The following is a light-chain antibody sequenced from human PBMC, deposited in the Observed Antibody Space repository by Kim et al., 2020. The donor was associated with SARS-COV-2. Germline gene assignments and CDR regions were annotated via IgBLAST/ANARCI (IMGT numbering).Light chain of an antibody. CDR2: KTS. Sequence: DIQMTQSPSTLSASVGDRVTITCRASQSITSWLAWYQQKPGKAPNLLIYKTSTLQSGVPSRFSGSGYGTEFTLTISSLQPDDFATYYCQQDYSYVTFGQGTKLEI. CDR3: QQDYSYVT. CDR1: QSITSW. V-gene: IGKV1-5*03. J-gene: IGKJ2*01.